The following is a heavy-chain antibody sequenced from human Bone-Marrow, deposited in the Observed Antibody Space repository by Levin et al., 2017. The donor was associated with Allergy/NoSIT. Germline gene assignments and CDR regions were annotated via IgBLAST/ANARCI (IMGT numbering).Heavy chain of an antibody. J-gene: IGHJ4*02. CDR3: ARLGPPGPQGRGYSYGYGTYFDY. V-gene: IGHV6-1*01. CDR2: TYYRSKWYN. CDR1: GDSVSSNSAA. Sequence: ASETLSLTCAISGDSVSSNSAAWNWIRQSPSRGLEWLGRTYYRSKWYNDYAVSVKSRITINPDTSKNQFSLQLNSVTPEDTAVYYCARLGPPGPQGRGYSYGYGTYFDYWGQGTLVTVSS. D-gene: IGHD5-18*01.